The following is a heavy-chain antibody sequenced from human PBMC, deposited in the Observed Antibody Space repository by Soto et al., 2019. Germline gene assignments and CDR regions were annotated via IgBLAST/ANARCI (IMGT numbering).Heavy chain of an antibody. V-gene: IGHV3-23*01. CDR2: ISGGGDTT. J-gene: IGHJ4*02. CDR3: AKHGPQHSSSITHY. D-gene: IGHD6-13*01. CDR1: GFTFNNYA. Sequence: GGSLRLSCAGSGFTFNNYAMTWVRQAPGKGPEWVSAISGGGDTTYYADSVKGRFTISRDNSKNTLYLQMNSLRAEDTAVYYCAKHGPQHSSSITHYWGQGTLVTV.